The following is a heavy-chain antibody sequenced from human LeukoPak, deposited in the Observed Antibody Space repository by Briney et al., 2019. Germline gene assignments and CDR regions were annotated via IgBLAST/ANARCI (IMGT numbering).Heavy chain of an antibody. V-gene: IGHV3-48*01. CDR3: ARDQGGVGY. CDR2: VSSFSGTI. J-gene: IGHJ4*02. CDR1: GITFSSYS. Sequence: GGSLRLSCVASGITFSSYSMNWVRQAPGKGLEWVSYVSSFSGTINYADSVKGRFTISRDNAKNSLYLQMNSLRAEDTAVYYCARDQGGVGYWGQGTLVTVSS. D-gene: IGHD3-16*01.